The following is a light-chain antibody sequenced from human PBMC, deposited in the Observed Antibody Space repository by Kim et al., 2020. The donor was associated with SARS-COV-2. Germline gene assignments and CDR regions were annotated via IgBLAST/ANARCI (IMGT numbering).Light chain of an antibody. CDR2: DVR. V-gene: IGLV2-14*03. CDR3: SSYTTSNSWV. CDR1: YNY. Sequence: YNYVPWFPPPPGKAPKLMIYDVRKPPSGVSNRFSGSKSGNTASLTVSGLQAEDEADYYCSSYTTSNSWVFGGGTQLTVL. J-gene: IGLJ3*02.